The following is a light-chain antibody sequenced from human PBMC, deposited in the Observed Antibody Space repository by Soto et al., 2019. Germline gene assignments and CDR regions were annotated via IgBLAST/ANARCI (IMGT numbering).Light chain of an antibody. J-gene: IGKJ5*01. CDR1: QSVGSK. CDR2: DAS. CDR3: QQYCRSLPIT. Sequence: EIVKTLSQPTLSVSPGQRATLSCRASQSVGSKLAWYQQRPGQAPRLLIYDASNRATGIPARFSGSGSGTDFTLTIRSLESEDFAVDYCQQYCRSLPITFGQGTRLEIK. V-gene: IGKV3D-15*01.